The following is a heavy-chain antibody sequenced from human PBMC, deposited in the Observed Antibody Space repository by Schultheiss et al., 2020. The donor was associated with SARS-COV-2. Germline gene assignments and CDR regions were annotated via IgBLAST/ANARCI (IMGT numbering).Heavy chain of an antibody. CDR1: GYSISSGHY. CDR3: ARVARRGSSSSAFDY. CDR2: IYHNGNR. D-gene: IGHD6-6*01. V-gene: IGHV4-38-2*01. Sequence: SQTLSLTCAVSGYSISSGHYWGWIRQPPGKGLEWIGSIYHNGNRYYNPSLKSRVTTSVDTSNNQVSLRLTSVTAADTAVYYCARVARRGSSSSAFDYWGQGTLVTVSS. J-gene: IGHJ4*02.